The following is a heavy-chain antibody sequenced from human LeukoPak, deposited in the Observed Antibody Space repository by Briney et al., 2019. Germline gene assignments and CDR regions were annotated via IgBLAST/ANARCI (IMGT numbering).Heavy chain of an antibody. CDR1: GFTFSSYW. V-gene: IGHV3-7*01. Sequence: SGGSLRLSCAASGFTFSSYWMSWVRQAPGKGLEWVANIKQDGSEKYYVDSVKGRFTISRDNAKNSLYLQMSSLRAEDTAVYYCARVRDGYKPPKLSSYYYMDVWGKGTTVTISS. CDR2: IKQDGSEK. CDR3: ARVRDGYKPPKLSSYYYMDV. D-gene: IGHD5-24*01. J-gene: IGHJ6*03.